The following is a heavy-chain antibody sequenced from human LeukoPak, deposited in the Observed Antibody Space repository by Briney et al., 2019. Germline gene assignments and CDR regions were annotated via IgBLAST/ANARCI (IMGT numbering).Heavy chain of an antibody. CDR1: GFTFSSYS. V-gene: IGHV3-21*01. CDR3: ARGRATVTNDY. D-gene: IGHD4-17*01. CDR2: ISSSSSYI. Sequence: GGSLRLSCAASGFTFSSYSMNWVREAPGKGVEWVSSISSSSSYIYYADSVKGRFTISRDNAKNSLYLQMNSLRAEDTAVYYCARGRATVTNDYWGQGTLVTVSS. J-gene: IGHJ4*02.